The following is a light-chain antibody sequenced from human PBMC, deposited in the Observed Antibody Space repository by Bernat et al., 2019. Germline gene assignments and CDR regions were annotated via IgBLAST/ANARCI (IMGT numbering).Light chain of an antibody. CDR2: DVS. CDR1: SSDIGGSNY. CDR3: SSYTSRSTQV. V-gene: IGLV2-14*03. Sequence: QSALTQPASVSGSPGQSITISCTGNSSDIGGSNYVSWFQQHPGKAPKLIIHDVSSRPSGVSYRFSGSKSGNTASLTISGLQAEDDADYHCSSYTSRSTQVFGGGTKLTV. J-gene: IGLJ3*02.